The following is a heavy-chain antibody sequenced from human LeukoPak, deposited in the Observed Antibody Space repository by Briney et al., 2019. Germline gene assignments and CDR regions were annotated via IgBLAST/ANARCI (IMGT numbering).Heavy chain of an antibody. CDR3: AKDYSHLWFGELSH. CDR1: GFTVSSYG. D-gene: IGHD3-10*01. CDR2: IRYDGSNK. J-gene: IGHJ4*02. V-gene: IGHV3-30*02. Sequence: GGSLRLSCAASGFTVSSYGMHWVRQAPGKGLEWVAFIRYDGSNKYYADSVKGRFTISRDNSKNTLYLQMNSLRAEDTAVYYCAKDYSHLWFGELSHWGQGTLVTVSS.